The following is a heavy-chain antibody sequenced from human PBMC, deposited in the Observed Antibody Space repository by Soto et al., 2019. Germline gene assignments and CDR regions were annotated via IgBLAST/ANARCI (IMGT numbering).Heavy chain of an antibody. Sequence: SETLSLTCTVSGGSISSYYWSWIRQPPGKGLEWIGYIYYSGSTNYNPSLKSRVTISVDTSKNQFSLKLSSVTAADTAVYYCARLGTAMVMIHPTYYFDYWGQGTLVTVSS. D-gene: IGHD5-18*01. CDR1: GGSISSYY. J-gene: IGHJ4*02. CDR3: ARLGTAMVMIHPTYYFDY. CDR2: IYYSGST. V-gene: IGHV4-59*08.